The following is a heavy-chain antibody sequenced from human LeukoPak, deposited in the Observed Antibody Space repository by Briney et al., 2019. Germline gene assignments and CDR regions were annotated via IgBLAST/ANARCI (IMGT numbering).Heavy chain of an antibody. D-gene: IGHD6-6*01. CDR2: ISGSGGST. CDR1: GFTFSSYS. CDR3: AKGRGSIAARHFDY. V-gene: IGHV3-23*01. Sequence: PGGSLRLSCAASGFTFSSYSMNWVRQAPGKGLEWVSAISGSGGSTYYADSVKGRFTISRDNSKNTLYLQMNSLRAEDTAVYYCAKGRGSIAARHFDYWGQGTLVTVSS. J-gene: IGHJ4*02.